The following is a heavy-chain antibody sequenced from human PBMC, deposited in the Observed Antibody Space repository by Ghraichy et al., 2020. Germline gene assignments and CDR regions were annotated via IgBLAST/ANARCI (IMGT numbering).Heavy chain of an antibody. V-gene: IGHV4-34*01. Sequence: SETLSLTCAVYGGSFSGYYWSWIRQPPGKGLEWIGEINHSGSTNYNPSLKSRVTISVDTSKNQFSLKLSSVTAADTAVYYCARVPGYSYGYFGPWGQGTLVTVSS. CDR2: INHSGST. D-gene: IGHD5-18*01. CDR1: GGSFSGYY. J-gene: IGHJ5*02. CDR3: ARVPGYSYGYFGP.